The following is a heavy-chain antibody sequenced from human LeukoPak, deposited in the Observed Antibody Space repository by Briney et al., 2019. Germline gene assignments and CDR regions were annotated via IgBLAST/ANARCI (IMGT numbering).Heavy chain of an antibody. CDR3: ASYCSGGSCYSDFDY. Sequence: GGPLRLSCAASGFTFSDYYMSWIRQAPGKGLEWVSYISSSGSTIYYADSVKGRFTISRDNAKNSLYLQMNSLRAEDTAVYYCASYCSGGSCYSDFDYWGQGTLVTVSS. V-gene: IGHV3-11*01. CDR1: GFTFSDYY. CDR2: ISSSGSTI. D-gene: IGHD2-15*01. J-gene: IGHJ4*02.